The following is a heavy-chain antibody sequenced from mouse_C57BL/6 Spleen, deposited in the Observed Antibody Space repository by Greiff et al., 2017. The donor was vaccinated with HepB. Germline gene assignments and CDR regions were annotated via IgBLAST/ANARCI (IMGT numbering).Heavy chain of an antibody. D-gene: IGHD1-1*01. CDR2: MHPNSGST. CDR1: GYTFTSYW. J-gene: IGHJ4*01. Sequence: QVQLQQSGAELVKPGASVKLSCKASGYTFTSYWMHWVKQRPGQGLEWIGMMHPNSGSTNYNEKFKSKATLTVDKSSSTAYMQLGSLTSEDSAVYDCARDYGSSYARDYWGQGASVAVS. V-gene: IGHV1-64*01. CDR3: ARDYGSSYARDY.